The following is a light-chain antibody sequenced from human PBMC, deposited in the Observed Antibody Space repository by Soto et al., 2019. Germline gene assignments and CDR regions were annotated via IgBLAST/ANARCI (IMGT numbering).Light chain of an antibody. CDR2: SAS. J-gene: IGKJ1*01. Sequence: DIRMTQSPSSLSASVGDSVTVTCRASQPIGTSLHWYQQRAGKAPKVLISSASRLQSGVSSRFSGSGSGTHFTLTISSLRPEDSATYYCLQGYNTFWTFGQGTKVEIK. CDR1: QPIGTS. V-gene: IGKV1-39*01. CDR3: LQGYNTFWT.